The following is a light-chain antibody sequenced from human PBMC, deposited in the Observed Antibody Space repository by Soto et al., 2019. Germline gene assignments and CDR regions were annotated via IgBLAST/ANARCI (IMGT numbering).Light chain of an antibody. CDR3: QQSNNWPPLT. CDR2: GVS. Sequence: EIVLTQSPATLSLSPGERATLSCRASQSVSSYLAWYQQKPGQPPRLLIYGVSTRATGVPARFSGSGSETDFSLTISSLQIEDFALYYCQQSNNWPPLTFGGGTKVEIK. CDR1: QSVSSY. V-gene: IGKV3-15*01. J-gene: IGKJ4*01.